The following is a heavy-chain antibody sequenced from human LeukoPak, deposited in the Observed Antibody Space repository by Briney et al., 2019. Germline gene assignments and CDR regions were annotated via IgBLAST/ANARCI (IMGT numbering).Heavy chain of an antibody. CDR2: FYIKST. CDR1: GGSISTFS. V-gene: IGHV4-59*01. D-gene: IGHD6-19*01. Sequence: PSETLSLTCTVSGGSISTFSWSWIRQFPGKGLEWIGSFYIKSTNYNPSLKTRVAISVDTSKNQFSLRLDSVTTADAAVYYCARDTTVASGMQYWGQGTLVTVSS. J-gene: IGHJ4*02. CDR3: ARDTTVASGMQY.